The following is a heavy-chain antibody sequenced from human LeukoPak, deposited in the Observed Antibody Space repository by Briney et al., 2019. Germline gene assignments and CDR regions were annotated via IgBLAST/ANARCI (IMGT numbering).Heavy chain of an antibody. J-gene: IGHJ6*03. CDR1: GFTFSSYA. CDR2: ISSSGSTI. CDR3: AREGRSGYCSGGSCYDYYYYYYMDV. V-gene: IGHV3-48*04. D-gene: IGHD2-15*01. Sequence: PGGSLRLSCAASGFTFSSYAMSWVRQAPGKGLEWVSFISSSGSTIYYADSVKGRFTTSRDNAKNSLYLQMNSLRAEDTAVYYCAREGRSGYCSGGSCYDYYYYYYMDVWGKGTTVTVSS.